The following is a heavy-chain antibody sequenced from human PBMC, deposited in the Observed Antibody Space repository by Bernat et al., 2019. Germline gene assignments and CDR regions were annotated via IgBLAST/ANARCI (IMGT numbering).Heavy chain of an antibody. D-gene: IGHD2-15*01. Sequence: QVQLVQSGAEVKKPGASVKVSCKASGYTFTSYGISWVRQAPGQGLEWMGWISADKGNTNYAQKLQGRGTMTTDTSTSTAYMELRSLRSDGTAVYYCGRDKVVVAAGLFDPWGQGTLVTVSS. CDR2: ISADKGNT. J-gene: IGHJ5*02. V-gene: IGHV1-18*01. CDR3: GRDKVVVAAGLFDP. CDR1: GYTFTSYG.